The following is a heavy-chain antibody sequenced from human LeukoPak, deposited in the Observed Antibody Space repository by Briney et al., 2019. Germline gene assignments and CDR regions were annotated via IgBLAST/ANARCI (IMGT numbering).Heavy chain of an antibody. Sequence: PGGSLRLSCAASGLTFSSYSMNWVRQAPGKGLEWVSSISSSSSYIYYADSVKGRFTISRDNAKNSLYLQMNSLRAEDTAVYYCARAAPGIAVAGTCFDYWGQGTLVTVSS. D-gene: IGHD6-19*01. V-gene: IGHV3-21*01. CDR1: GLTFSSYS. CDR2: ISSSSSYI. J-gene: IGHJ4*02. CDR3: ARAAPGIAVAGTCFDY.